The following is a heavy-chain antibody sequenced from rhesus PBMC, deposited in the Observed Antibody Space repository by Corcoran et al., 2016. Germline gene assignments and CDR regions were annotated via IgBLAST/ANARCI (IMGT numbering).Heavy chain of an antibody. CDR2: IYGSSTST. CDR1: GGSISDSYR. CDR3: ASPTLWTGYYYFDY. J-gene: IGHJ4*01. Sequence: QVQLQESGPGLVKPSETLSLTCAVSGGSISDSYRWSWIRQPPGKGLEWIGYIYGSSTSTNYHPSLKSRVTISKDTSKNQFSLKLSSVTAADTAVYYCASPTLWTGYYYFDYWGQGVLVTVSS. D-gene: IGHD3-3*01. V-gene: IGHV4S10*01.